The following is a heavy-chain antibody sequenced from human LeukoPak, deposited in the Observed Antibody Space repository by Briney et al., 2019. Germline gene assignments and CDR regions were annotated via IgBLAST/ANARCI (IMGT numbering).Heavy chain of an antibody. V-gene: IGHV3-48*03. CDR1: GFTFSSYE. Sequence: PGGSLRLSCAASGFTFSSYEMNWVRQAPGKGLDGVSYISSSGTTMYYADSVKGRFTISRDNAKHSLYLQMNSLRAEDTAVYYCARARGRLRFIDYWPQGAVVGVLS. D-gene: IGHD5-12*01. J-gene: IGHJ4*02. CDR2: ISSSGTTM. CDR3: ARARGRLRFIDY.